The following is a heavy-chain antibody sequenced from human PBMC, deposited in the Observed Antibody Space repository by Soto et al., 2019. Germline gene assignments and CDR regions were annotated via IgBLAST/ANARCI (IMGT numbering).Heavy chain of an antibody. CDR2: ISNDGSST. V-gene: IGHV3-74*01. CDR1: GVTSSSYG. Sequence: EVQLLESGGGLVQPGVSLRLSGAASGVTSSSYGIHWVLLAPVKGLVWVSRISNDGSSTNYADSVKGRFTISRDNAKNTVYLQMNSLRAEDTAVYYCARDTYYYDSSDHFSADAFDIWGQGTMVTVSS. CDR3: ARDTYYYDSSDHFSADAFDI. J-gene: IGHJ3*02. D-gene: IGHD3-22*01.